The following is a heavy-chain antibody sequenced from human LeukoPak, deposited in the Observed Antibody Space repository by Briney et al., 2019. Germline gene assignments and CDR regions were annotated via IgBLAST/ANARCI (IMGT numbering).Heavy chain of an antibody. Sequence: GGSLRLSCAASGFTFSSYAMSWVRQAPGKGLEWVSAISGSGGSTYYADSVKGRFTISRDNSKNTLYLQMNGLRAEDTAVYYCASGGIAATIHDYWGQGTLVTVSS. V-gene: IGHV3-23*01. CDR2: ISGSGGST. CDR3: ASGGIAATIHDY. CDR1: GFTFSSYA. D-gene: IGHD6-13*01. J-gene: IGHJ4*02.